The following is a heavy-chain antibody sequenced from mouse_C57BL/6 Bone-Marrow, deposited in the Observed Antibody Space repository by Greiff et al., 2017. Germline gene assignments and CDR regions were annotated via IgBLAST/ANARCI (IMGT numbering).Heavy chain of an antibody. CDR2: ISSGSSTI. V-gene: IGHV5-17*01. Sequence: DVKLQESGGGLVKPGGSLKLSCAASGFTFSDYGMHWVRQAPEKGLEWVAYISSGSSTIYYADTVKGRFTISRDNAKNTLYLQMTSLRSEDTAMYYCARGRWLLPLFDYWGQGTTLTVSS. CDR1: GFTFSDYG. J-gene: IGHJ2*01. D-gene: IGHD2-3*01. CDR3: ARGRWLLPLFDY.